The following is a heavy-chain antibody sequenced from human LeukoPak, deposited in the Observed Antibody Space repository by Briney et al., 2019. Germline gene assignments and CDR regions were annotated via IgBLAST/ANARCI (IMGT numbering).Heavy chain of an antibody. D-gene: IGHD3-3*01. Sequence: GGSLRLSCAASGLIFSTYAMNWVRQAPGKGLEWLSYISGSSSGSTSIIHYADSVNGRFTISRDNAKNSLHLQMHSLSAEDTAVYYCARDFWSGYYTEDWGQGALVIVSS. CDR2: ISGSSSGSTSII. V-gene: IGHV3-48*04. CDR3: ARDFWSGYYTED. CDR1: GLIFSTYA. J-gene: IGHJ4*02.